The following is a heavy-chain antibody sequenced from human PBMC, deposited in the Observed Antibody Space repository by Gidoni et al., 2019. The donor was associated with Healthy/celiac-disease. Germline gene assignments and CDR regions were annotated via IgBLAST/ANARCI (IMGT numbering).Heavy chain of an antibody. CDR3: ARPEYPLGIWGFDY. CDR2: ISYDGSNK. Sequence: QVQLVESGGGVVQPGRSLRLSCAASGFTFSSYAMHWVRQAPGKGLEWVAVISYDGSNKYYADSVKGRFTISRDNSKNTLYLQMNSLRAEDTAVYYCARPEYPLGIWGFDYWGQGTLVTVSS. V-gene: IGHV3-30-3*01. CDR1: GFTFSSYA. D-gene: IGHD3-16*01. J-gene: IGHJ4*02.